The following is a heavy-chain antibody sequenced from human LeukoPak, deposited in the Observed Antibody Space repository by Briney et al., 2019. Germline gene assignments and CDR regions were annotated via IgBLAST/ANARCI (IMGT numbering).Heavy chain of an antibody. J-gene: IGHJ4*02. CDR2: ISYDGSNK. CDR3: ARGGVDCSVGSCYALYYFDY. CDR1: GFTFSSYA. Sequence: GGSLRLSCAASGFTFSSYAMHWVRQAPGKGLEWVAVISYDGSNKYYADSVKGRFTISRDNSKNTLYLQMNSLRAEDTAVYYCARGGVDCSVGSCYALYYFDYWGQGTLVTVSS. V-gene: IGHV3-30*04. D-gene: IGHD2-15*01.